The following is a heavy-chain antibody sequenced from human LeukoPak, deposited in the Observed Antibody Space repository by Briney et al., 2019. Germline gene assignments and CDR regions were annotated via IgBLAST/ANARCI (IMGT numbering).Heavy chain of an antibody. CDR3: GQVGATSGFDY. V-gene: IGHV1-2*04. J-gene: IGHJ4*02. D-gene: IGHD1-26*01. CDR1: GYTFTGYY. Sequence: VASVKVSCKASGYTFTGYYMHWVRQAPGQGLEWMGWINPNSGGTNYAQKFQGWVAMTRDTSISTAYMELSSLRSEDTAVYYCGQVGATSGFDYWGQGTLVTVSS. CDR2: INPNSGGT.